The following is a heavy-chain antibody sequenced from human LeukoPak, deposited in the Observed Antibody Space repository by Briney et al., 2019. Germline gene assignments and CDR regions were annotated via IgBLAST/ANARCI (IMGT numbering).Heavy chain of an antibody. V-gene: IGHV4-34*01. CDR2: INHSGST. Sequence: SETLSLTCTVSGGSISSYYWSWIRQPPGKGLEWIGEINHSGSTNYNPSLKSRVTISVDTSKNQFSLKLSSVTAADTAVYYCASMIRDGYNGDYFDYWGQGTLVTVSS. CDR3: ASMIRDGYNGDYFDY. D-gene: IGHD5-24*01. J-gene: IGHJ4*02. CDR1: GGSISSYY.